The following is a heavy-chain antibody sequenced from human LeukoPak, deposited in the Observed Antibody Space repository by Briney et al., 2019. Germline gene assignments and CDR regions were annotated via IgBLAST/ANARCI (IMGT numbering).Heavy chain of an antibody. J-gene: IGHJ4*02. CDR3: ANGRYYYGSGSYPFFDY. Sequence: GGSLRLSCAASGFTFSSYAMSWVRQAPGKGLEWVSAISGSGGSTYYADSVKGRFTISRDNSKNTLYLQMNSLRAEDTAVYYCANGRYYYGSGSYPFFDYWGQGTLVTVSS. CDR1: GFTFSSYA. V-gene: IGHV3-23*01. CDR2: ISGSGGST. D-gene: IGHD3-10*01.